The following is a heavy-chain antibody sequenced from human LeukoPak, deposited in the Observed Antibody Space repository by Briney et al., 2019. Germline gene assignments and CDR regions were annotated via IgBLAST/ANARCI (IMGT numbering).Heavy chain of an antibody. D-gene: IGHD1-14*01. CDR1: GFTFTTYA. CDR3: VKGYRSNDY. J-gene: IGHJ4*02. CDR2: ITASGGST. V-gene: IGHV3-23*01. Sequence: GGSLRLSCAASGFTFTTYAMSWVRQAPGKGLEWVSSITASGGSTYYADSVKGRFTISRDNSKNTLYLQMNSLRAEDTAIFYCVKGYRSNDYWGQRTLVTVSS.